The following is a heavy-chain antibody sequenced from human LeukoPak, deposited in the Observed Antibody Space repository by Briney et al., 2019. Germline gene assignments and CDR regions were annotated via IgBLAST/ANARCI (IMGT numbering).Heavy chain of an antibody. Sequence: GASVKVSCKASGYTFTSYGIGWVRQAPGQGLEWMGWISAYNGNTNYAQKLQGRVTMTTDTSTSTAYMELRSLRSDDTAVYYCAAYYYGSGSSGAFDYWGQGTLVTVSS. J-gene: IGHJ4*02. CDR2: ISAYNGNT. CDR1: GYTFTSYG. V-gene: IGHV1-18*01. CDR3: AAYYYGSGSSGAFDY. D-gene: IGHD3-10*01.